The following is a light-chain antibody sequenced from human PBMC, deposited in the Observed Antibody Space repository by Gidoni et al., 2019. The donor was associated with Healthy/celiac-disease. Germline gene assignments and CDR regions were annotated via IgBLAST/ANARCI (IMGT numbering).Light chain of an antibody. J-gene: IGKJ4*01. CDR2: GAS. Sequence: EIVMTPSPATLSVSPGERATLPCRASQSVSSNLAWYQQKPGQAPRLLIYGASTRATGIPARFSGSGSGTEFTLTISSLQSEDFAVYYCQQYNNWPSALTFGGGTKVEIK. CDR1: QSVSSN. CDR3: QQYNNWPSALT. V-gene: IGKV3-15*01.